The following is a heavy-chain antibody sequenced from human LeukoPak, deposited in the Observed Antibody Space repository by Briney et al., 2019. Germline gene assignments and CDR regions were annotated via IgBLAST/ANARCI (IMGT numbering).Heavy chain of an antibody. CDR2: IYYSGST. V-gene: IGHV4-39*07. J-gene: IGHJ3*02. Sequence: PSETLSLTCTVSGGSISSSSYYWGWIRQPPGKGLEWIGSIYYSGSTYYNPSLKSRVTISVDTSKNQFSLKLSSVTAADTAVYYCASSLGDYALPFDAFDIWGQGTMVTVSS. CDR3: ASSLGDYALPFDAFDI. D-gene: IGHD4-17*01. CDR1: GGSISSSSYY.